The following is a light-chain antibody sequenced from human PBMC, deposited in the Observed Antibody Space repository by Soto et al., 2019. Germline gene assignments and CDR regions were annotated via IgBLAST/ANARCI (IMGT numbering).Light chain of an antibody. CDR3: CSYAGSTSRVL. CDR2: EVS. V-gene: IGLV2-14*01. CDR1: SSDVDTYKY. J-gene: IGLJ2*01. Sequence: QPVLTQPASVSGSPGQSIIISCTGTSSDVDTYKYVSWYQQHPGKAPKLMIYEVSHRPSGVSDRFSGSKSGNTASLTTSGLQAEDEDDYYCCSYAGSTSRVLFGGGTKLTVL.